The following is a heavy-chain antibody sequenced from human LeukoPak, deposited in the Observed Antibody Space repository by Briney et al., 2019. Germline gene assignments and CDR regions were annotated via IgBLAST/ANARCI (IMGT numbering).Heavy chain of an antibody. CDR1: GFTFSSYS. CDR2: ISSSSSYI. V-gene: IGHV3-21*01. J-gene: IGHJ6*03. D-gene: IGHD3-3*01. CDR3: ARGRSLFGVVINNYMDV. Sequence: KPGGSLRLPCAASGFTFSSYSMNWVRQAPGKGLEWVSSISSSSSYIYYADSVKGRFTISRDNAKNSLYLQMNSLRAEDTAVYYCARGRSLFGVVINNYMDVWGKGTTVTVSS.